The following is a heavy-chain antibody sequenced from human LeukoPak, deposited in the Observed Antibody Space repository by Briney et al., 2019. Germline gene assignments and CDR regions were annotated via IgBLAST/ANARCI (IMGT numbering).Heavy chain of an antibody. CDR1: GGPFSNYY. D-gene: IGHD3-22*01. J-gene: IGHJ4*02. CDR2: INHSGST. V-gene: IGHV4-34*01. CDR3: ARVGYYDSSGYYDY. Sequence: PSETLSLTCAVYGGPFSNYYWSWIRQPPGKGPEWIGEINHSGSTNYNPSLKSRVTISVATSKSQFSLKLTSMTAADTAVYYCARVGYYDSSGYYDYWGQGTLVTVSS.